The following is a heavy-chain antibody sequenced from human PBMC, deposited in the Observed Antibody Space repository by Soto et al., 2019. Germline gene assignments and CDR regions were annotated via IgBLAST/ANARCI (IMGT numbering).Heavy chain of an antibody. J-gene: IGHJ6*03. Sequence: GASVKVSCKASGYTFTSYDINWVRQATGQGLEWMGWMNPNSGNTGYAQKFQGRVTMTRNTSISTAYMELSSLRSEDTAVYYCARDVAAGPYYYYYYYMDVWGKGTTVTVSS. V-gene: IGHV1-8*01. CDR3: ARDVAAGPYYYYYYYMDV. D-gene: IGHD6-13*01. CDR1: GYTFTSYD. CDR2: MNPNSGNT.